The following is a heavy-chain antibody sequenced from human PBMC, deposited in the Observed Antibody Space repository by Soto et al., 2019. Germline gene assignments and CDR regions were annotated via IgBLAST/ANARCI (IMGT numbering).Heavy chain of an antibody. V-gene: IGHV4-39*01. J-gene: IGHJ4*02. CDR1: GGSISSSSYY. Sequence: QLQLQESGPGLVKPSETLSLTCTVSGGSISSSSYYWGWIRQPPGKGLDWIGCIYYSCSTYYNPSLKIRVTISAYTSKIQFSLKLSYVPAADTAVYYCARNICTAVVGIGSVDYCGQGTLVTVSA. CDR2: IYYSCST. CDR3: ARNICTAVVGIGSVDY. D-gene: IGHD6-19*01.